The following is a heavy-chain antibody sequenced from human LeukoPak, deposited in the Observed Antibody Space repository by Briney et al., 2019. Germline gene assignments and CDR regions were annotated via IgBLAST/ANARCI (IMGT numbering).Heavy chain of an antibody. D-gene: IGHD3-3*01. V-gene: IGHV3-21*01. CDR1: GFTFSSYS. CDR3: AREGGTEYYDFWSGYYRRSYYYYMDV. CDR2: ISSSSSYI. Sequence: GGSLRLSCAASGFTFSSYSMNWVRQAPGKGLEWVSSISSSSSYIYYADSVKGRFTISRDNAKNSLYLQMNSLRAEDTAVYYCAREGGTEYYDFWSGYYRRSYYYYMDVWGKGTTVTVSS. J-gene: IGHJ6*03.